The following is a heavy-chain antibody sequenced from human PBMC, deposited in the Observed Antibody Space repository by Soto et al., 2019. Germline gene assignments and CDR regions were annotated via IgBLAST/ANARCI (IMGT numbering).Heavy chain of an antibody. CDR1: GFTFSSYG. CDR2: IWYDGSNK. J-gene: IGHJ4*02. CDR3: ARGVAAAPGALDY. Sequence: QVQLVESGGGVVRPGRSRRLSCAASGFTFSSYGMHWVRQAPGKGLEWVAVIWYDGSNKYYADSVKGRFTISRDNSKNTLYLQMHSLRAEDTAVDYCARGVAAAPGALDYWGQGTLVTVSS. D-gene: IGHD6-13*01. V-gene: IGHV3-33*01.